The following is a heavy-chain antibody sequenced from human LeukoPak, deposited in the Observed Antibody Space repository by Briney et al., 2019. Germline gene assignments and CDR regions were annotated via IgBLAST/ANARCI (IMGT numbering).Heavy chain of an antibody. D-gene: IGHD3-3*01. CDR1: GGTFSSYA. CDR3: ATTLRFLEWLEPYYFDY. Sequence: ASVKVSCKASGGTFSSYAISWVRQAPGQGLEWMGRIIPIFGTANYAQKFQGRVTITTGESTSTAYMELSSLRSEDTAVYYCATTLRFLEWLEPYYFDYWGQGTLVTVSS. J-gene: IGHJ4*02. V-gene: IGHV1-69*05. CDR2: IIPIFGTA.